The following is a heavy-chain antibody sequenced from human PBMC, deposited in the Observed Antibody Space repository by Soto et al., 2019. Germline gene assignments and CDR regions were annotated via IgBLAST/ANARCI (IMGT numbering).Heavy chain of an antibody. J-gene: IGHJ6*02. Sequence: PGGSLRLSCTASGFTFGDYAMSWVRQAPGKGLEWVGFIRSKAYGGTTEYAASVKGRFTISRDDSKSIAYLQMNSLKTEDTAVYYCTRLYSGYDSYYYYGMDVWGQGTTVTAP. CDR3: TRLYSGYDSYYYYGMDV. D-gene: IGHD5-12*01. CDR1: GFTFGDYA. V-gene: IGHV3-49*04. CDR2: IRSKAYGGTT.